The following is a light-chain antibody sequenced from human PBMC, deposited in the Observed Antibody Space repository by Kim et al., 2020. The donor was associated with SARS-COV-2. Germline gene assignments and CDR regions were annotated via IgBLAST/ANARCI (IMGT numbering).Light chain of an antibody. Sequence: AWGQTVRITCQGDSLRSYYASWYQKKPEQAPVLVIYDKNSRPSGIPDRFSGSSSGNTASLTITGAQAEDEADYYCNSRESGVNHVGFGGGTKLTVL. CDR3: NSRESGVNHVG. V-gene: IGLV3-19*01. CDR1: SLRSYY. J-gene: IGLJ3*02. CDR2: DKN.